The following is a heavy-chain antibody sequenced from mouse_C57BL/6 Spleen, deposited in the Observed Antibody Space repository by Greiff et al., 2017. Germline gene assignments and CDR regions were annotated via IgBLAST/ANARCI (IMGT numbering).Heavy chain of an antibody. J-gene: IGHJ3*01. CDR2: INPNNGGT. V-gene: IGHV1-22*01. Sequence: EVQLQQSGPELVKPGASVKMSCKASGYTFTDYNMHWVKQSHGKSLEWIGYINPNNGGTSYNQKFKGKATLTVNKSSSTAYMELRSLTSEDSAVYYCARPLNYYGSSYGFAYWGQGTLVTVSA. D-gene: IGHD1-1*01. CDR3: ARPLNYYGSSYGFAY. CDR1: GYTFTDYN.